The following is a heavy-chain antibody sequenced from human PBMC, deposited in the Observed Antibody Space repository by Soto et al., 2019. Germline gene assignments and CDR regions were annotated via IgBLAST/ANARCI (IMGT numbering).Heavy chain of an antibody. D-gene: IGHD2-2*01. CDR1: GYTLTSYG. CDR3: ARDRIPDAFDI. Sequence: ASVKVSCKTSGYTLTSYGVSWVRQAPGQGLEWMGWISAYNGNTNYAQKLQGRVTMTTDTSTSTAYMELRSLRSDDTAVYYCARDRIPDAFDIWGQGTMVTVSS. CDR2: ISAYNGNT. J-gene: IGHJ3*02. V-gene: IGHV1-18*01.